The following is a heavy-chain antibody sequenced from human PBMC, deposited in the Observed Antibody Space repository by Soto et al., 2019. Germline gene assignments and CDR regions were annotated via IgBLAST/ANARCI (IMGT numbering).Heavy chain of an antibody. V-gene: IGHV1-69*01. CDR2: IIPMCGTA. CDR1: GDTFSSYA. D-gene: IGHD3-22*01. CDR3: ARVGPAHYYDSCGYYSPLDY. J-gene: IGHJ4*02. Sequence: QVQLVQSGAEVKKPGSSVKVSCKASGDTFSSYAINWVRQAPGQGLEWMGGIIPMCGTANYAQKFKGRVTITAGESTRTVYMELNSLRSEDTAVYYCARVGPAHYYDSCGYYSPLDYWGQGTLVTVSS.